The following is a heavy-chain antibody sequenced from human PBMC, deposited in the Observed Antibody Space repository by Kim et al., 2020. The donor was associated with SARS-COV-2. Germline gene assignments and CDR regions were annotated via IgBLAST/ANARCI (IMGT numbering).Heavy chain of an antibody. V-gene: IGHV5-51*01. Sequence: GESLKISCKGSGYSFTNYWIGWVRQMPGKGLEWMGIIYPGDSDTRYSPSFQGQVTIAADKSISTAYLQWSSLQASDTPMYYCARGLVVVGNTNAFDIWGQGTIVTVSS. CDR3: ARGLVVVGNTNAFDI. D-gene: IGHD2-21*01. CDR2: IYPGDSDT. CDR1: GYSFTNYW. J-gene: IGHJ3*02.